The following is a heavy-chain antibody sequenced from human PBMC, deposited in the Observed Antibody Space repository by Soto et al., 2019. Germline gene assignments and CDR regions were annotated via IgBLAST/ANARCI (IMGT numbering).Heavy chain of an antibody. CDR3: AKESRSRGYCSSTSCYRYNWFDP. CDR2: ISGSGGST. J-gene: IGHJ5*02. D-gene: IGHD2-2*01. V-gene: IGHV3-23*01. CDR1: GFTFSSYA. Sequence: EVQLLESGGGLVQPGGSLRLSCAASGFTFSSYAMSWVRQAPGKGLEWVSAISGSGGSTYYADSVKGRFTISRDNSKNTLYLQMNSLRAEDTAVYYCAKESRSRGYCSSTSCYRYNWFDPWGQGTLVTVSS.